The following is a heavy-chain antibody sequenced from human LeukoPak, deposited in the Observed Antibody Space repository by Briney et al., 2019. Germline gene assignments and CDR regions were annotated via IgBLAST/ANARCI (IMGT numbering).Heavy chain of an antibody. CDR1: GFTFSSYW. D-gene: IGHD2-15*01. J-gene: IGHJ3*02. CDR3: ARIAWDAFDI. Sequence: GGSLRLSCAASGFTFSSYWMHWVRQAPGKGLVWVSRLNNDGSSTNYADSVKGRFTISRDNAKNTLYLQMNSLRAEDTAVYYCARIAWDAFDIWGQGTMVTVSS. V-gene: IGHV3-74*01. CDR2: LNNDGSST.